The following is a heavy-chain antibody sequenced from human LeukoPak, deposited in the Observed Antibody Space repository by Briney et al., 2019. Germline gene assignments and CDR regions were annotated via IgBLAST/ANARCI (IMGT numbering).Heavy chain of an antibody. J-gene: IGHJ5*02. CDR2: IYYSGST. CDR1: GGSISSGDYY. V-gene: IGHV4-30-4*01. Sequence: PSETLSLTCTVSGGSISSGDYYWRWIRQSPGKGLEWIGYIYYSGSTYYNPSLRSRLTISVDTSKNQFSLKLSSVTAADTAVYYCAREYGDDNWFDPWGQGTLVTVSS. CDR3: AREYGDDNWFDP. D-gene: IGHD2-21*02.